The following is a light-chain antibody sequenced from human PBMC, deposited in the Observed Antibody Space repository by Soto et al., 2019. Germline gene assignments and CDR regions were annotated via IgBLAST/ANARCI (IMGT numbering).Light chain of an antibody. CDR1: QTVRSGF. J-gene: IGKJ1*01. Sequence: DIELTQSPGTLSLSPGERVTLSCRASQTVRSGFVAWYQQKPGQAPRLLIYGASTRATGIPARFSGSGSGTDFTLTISSLEPEDLAVYYCQHYGRSSWTFGQGTKVEIK. CDR3: QHYGRSSWT. V-gene: IGKV3-20*01. CDR2: GAS.